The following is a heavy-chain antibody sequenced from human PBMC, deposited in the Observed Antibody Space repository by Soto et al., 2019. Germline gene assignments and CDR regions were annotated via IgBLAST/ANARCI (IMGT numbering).Heavy chain of an antibody. J-gene: IGHJ6*02. Sequence: SETLSLTCTVSVGSISSYYWSWIRQPPGKGLEWIGYIYYSGSTNYNPSLKSRVTISVDTSKNQFSLKLSSVTAADTAVYYCARDSGGYCSGGSCYPTYYYYGMDVWGQGTTVTVSS. CDR3: ARDSGGYCSGGSCYPTYYYYGMDV. CDR1: VGSISSYY. V-gene: IGHV4-59*01. CDR2: IYYSGST. D-gene: IGHD2-15*01.